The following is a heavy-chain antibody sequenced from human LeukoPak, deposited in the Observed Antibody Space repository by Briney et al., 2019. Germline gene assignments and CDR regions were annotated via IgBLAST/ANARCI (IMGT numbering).Heavy chain of an antibody. CDR3: ARVGIALTSPFDY. V-gene: IGHV3-11*01. Sequence: GGFLRLSCSASGFTFSDYYMSWVRQAPGKGLEWISYMSSRGYPTYYAESVKGRFTISRDNAKNTLYLQMHNLRTDDTAVYFCARVGIALTSPFDYWGLGTLVAVSS. CDR1: GFTFSDYY. CDR2: MSSRGYPT. D-gene: IGHD1-1*01. J-gene: IGHJ4*02.